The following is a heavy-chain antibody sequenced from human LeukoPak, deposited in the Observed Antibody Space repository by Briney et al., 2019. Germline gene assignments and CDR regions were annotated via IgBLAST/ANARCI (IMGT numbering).Heavy chain of an antibody. CDR1: GYTFTSYD. V-gene: IGHV1-8*01. CDR2: MNPNSGNT. J-gene: IGHJ4*02. Sequence: ASVKVSCKASGYTFTSYDINWVRQATGQGLEWMGWMNPNSGNTGYAQKFQGRVTKTRNTSISTAYMGLSSLRSEDTAVYYCARRERDYYDSSGSWGQGTLVTVSS. D-gene: IGHD3-22*01. CDR3: ARRERDYYDSSGS.